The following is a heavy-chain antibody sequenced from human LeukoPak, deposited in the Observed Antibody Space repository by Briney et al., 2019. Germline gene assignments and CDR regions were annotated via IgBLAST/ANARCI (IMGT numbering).Heavy chain of an antibody. V-gene: IGHV3-23*01. D-gene: IGHD3-10*01. J-gene: IGHJ4*02. CDR2: VSGSGGST. CDR3: AKGGGIHVSFDY. CDR1: GFTFSSYA. Sequence: GGSLRLSCAAPGFTFSSYAMSWVRQAPGKGLEWVSAVSGSGGSTYYADSVKGRFTISRDNSKNTVYLQMNSLRAEDTAVYYCAKGGGIHVSFDYWGQGTLVTVSS.